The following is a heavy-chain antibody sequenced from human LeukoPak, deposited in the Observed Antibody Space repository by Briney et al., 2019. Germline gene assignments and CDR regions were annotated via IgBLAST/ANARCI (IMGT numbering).Heavy chain of an antibody. CDR1: GFTFDDYA. J-gene: IGHJ4*02. V-gene: IGHV3-9*03. Sequence: GGSLRLSCAASGFTFDDYAMHWVRQAPGKGLEWVSGISWNSGSIGYADSVKGRFTISRDNAKNSLYLQMNSLRAEDMALYYCAKEGDQLLEFQYYFDYWGQGTLVTVSS. CDR3: AKEGDQLLEFQYYFDY. CDR2: ISWNSGSI. D-gene: IGHD2-2*01.